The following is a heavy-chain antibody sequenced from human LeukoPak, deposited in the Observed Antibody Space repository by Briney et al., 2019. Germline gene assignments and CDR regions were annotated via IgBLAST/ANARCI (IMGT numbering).Heavy chain of an antibody. J-gene: IGHJ4*02. CDR3: AALWDTRGGYFDY. D-gene: IGHD3-10*01. V-gene: IGHV1-58*02. CDR2: IVVGSGNT. CDR1: GFTFTSSA. Sequence: ASVKVSCKASGFTFTSSAMQWVRQARGQRLEWTGWIVVGSGNTNYAQKFQERVTITRDMSTSTAYMELSSLRSEDTAVYYCAALWDTRGGYFDYWGQGTLVTVSS.